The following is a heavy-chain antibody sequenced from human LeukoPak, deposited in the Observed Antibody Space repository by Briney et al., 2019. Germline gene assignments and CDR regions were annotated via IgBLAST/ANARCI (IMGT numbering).Heavy chain of an antibody. CDR3: LKDQSCFIYVCHGDFDY. CDR2: MSGCGGGT. Sequence: GGSLRLSCAVSGFIFSSYAMSWVRHAPGKGVEWVSTMSGCGGGTYYADPVRGRFTISRDNSKNTVYSQMKSLRAEDRTVYYCLKDQSCFIYVCHGDFDYWGQGTMVTVPS. J-gene: IGHJ4*02. V-gene: IGHV3-23*01. D-gene: IGHD2-8*01. CDR1: GFIFSSYA.